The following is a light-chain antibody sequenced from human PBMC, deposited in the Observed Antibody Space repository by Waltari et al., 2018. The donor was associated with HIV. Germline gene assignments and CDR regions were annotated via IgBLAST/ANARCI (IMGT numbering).Light chain of an antibody. CDR3: GTWDSSQSAWV. V-gene: IGLV1-51*02. CDR2: ENN. CDR1: GSQIEHNY. Sequence: QSMLTQPPSVSAAPGQRVTISCSGSGSQIEHNYISWYQQLPGTAPKLLISENNKQPSGIPDRFSGSKSGSSATLGITGLQTGDEANYYCGTWDSSQSAWVFGGGTRLTVL. J-gene: IGLJ3*02.